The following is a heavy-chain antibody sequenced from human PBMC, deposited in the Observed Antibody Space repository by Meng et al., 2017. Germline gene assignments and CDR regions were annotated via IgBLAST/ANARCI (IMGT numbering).Heavy chain of an antibody. D-gene: IGHD3-16*01. CDR2: INPNSGGT. Sequence: VQLGQSGAEVKKPRASVKVSCKASGYTLTGYVMHWVRQAPGQGLGWMGRINPNSGGTNYAQKFQGRVTMTRDTSISTAYMELSRLRSDDTAVYYCARSERYVLGFDYWGQGTLVTVSS. CDR3: ARSERYVLGFDY. J-gene: IGHJ4*02. V-gene: IGHV1-2*06. CDR1: GYTLTGYV.